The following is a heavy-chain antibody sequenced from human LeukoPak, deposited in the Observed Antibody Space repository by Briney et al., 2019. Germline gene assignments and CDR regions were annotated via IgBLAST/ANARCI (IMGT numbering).Heavy chain of an antibody. CDR1: GGTFSSYA. V-gene: IGHV1-69*05. J-gene: IGHJ4*02. D-gene: IGHD5-18*01. Sequence: SVKVSCKAPGGTFSSYAINWVRQAPGQGLEWMGRIIPIFGTANYAQKFQGRVTITTDESTSTAYMELSSLRSEDTAAYYCARDKLLEDVDTAMVDWGQGTLVTVSS. CDR3: ARDKLLEDVDTAMVD. CDR2: IIPIFGTA.